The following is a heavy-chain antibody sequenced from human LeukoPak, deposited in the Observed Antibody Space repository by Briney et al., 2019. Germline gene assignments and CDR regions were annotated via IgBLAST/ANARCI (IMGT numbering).Heavy chain of an antibody. CDR1: GFTVSSNY. J-gene: IGHJ4*02. Sequence: GGSLRLSCAASGFTVSSNYMSWVRQAPGRRLEWVSVIYSGGSTYYADSVKGRFTISRDNSKNTLYLQMNSLRAEDTAVYYCARDGSGIAAAGTYLDYWGQGTLVTVSS. CDR3: ARDGSGIAAAGTYLDY. CDR2: IYSGGST. V-gene: IGHV3-66*01. D-gene: IGHD6-13*01.